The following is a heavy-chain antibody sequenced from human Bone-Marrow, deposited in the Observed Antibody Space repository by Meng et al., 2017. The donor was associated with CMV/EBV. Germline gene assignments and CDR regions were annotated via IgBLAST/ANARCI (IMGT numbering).Heavy chain of an antibody. D-gene: IGHD6-6*01. V-gene: IGHV3-9*01. CDR2: ISWNSGSI. CDR3: AKAGSIAARTPIFFDY. CDR1: GFTFDDYA. J-gene: IGHJ4*02. Sequence: SLKISCAASGFTFDDYAMHWVRQAPGKGLEWVSGISWNSGSIGYADSVKGRFTISRDNAKNSLYLQMNSLRAEDTALYYCAKAGSIAARTPIFFDYWGQGTLVTVSS.